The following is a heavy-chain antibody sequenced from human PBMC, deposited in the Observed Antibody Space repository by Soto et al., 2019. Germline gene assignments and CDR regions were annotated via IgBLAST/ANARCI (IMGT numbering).Heavy chain of an antibody. D-gene: IGHD6-19*01. Sequence: ASVKVSCKASGFTFTAYGIHWVRQAPGQRLEWMGWINAGNGDTKYSQKFQGRVTISRDTSASTGYMELSSLRSEDTTVYFCVRAGSGWSFDYWGQGTLVTVS. V-gene: IGHV1-3*01. J-gene: IGHJ4*02. CDR1: GFTFTAYG. CDR3: VRAGSGWSFDY. CDR2: INAGNGDT.